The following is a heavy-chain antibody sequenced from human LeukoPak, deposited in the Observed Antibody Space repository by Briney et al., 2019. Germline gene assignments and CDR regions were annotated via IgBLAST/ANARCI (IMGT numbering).Heavy chain of an antibody. J-gene: IGHJ4*02. D-gene: IGHD3-10*01. CDR3: ATMPRGDLSSPDPPFDY. CDR2: MHHSGST. V-gene: IGHV4-38-2*02. Sequence: SEILSLTCTVSGYSISSSYYWGWGRQPPGEGLGWIGHMHHSGSTYYNPSLKRRVTISVDSSKTQLSLKLSSVTAADTAVYYCATMPRGDLSSPDPPFDYWGQGTLVTVSS. CDR1: GYSISSSYY.